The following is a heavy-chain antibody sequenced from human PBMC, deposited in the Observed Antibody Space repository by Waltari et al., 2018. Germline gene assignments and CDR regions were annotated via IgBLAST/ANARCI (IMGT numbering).Heavy chain of an antibody. CDR2: INAGNGNT. V-gene: IGHV1-3*01. J-gene: IGHJ6*02. CDR1: GYTFTSYA. D-gene: IGHD3-16*02. CDR3: ARDVGDYVWGSYRPYYYGMDV. Sequence: QVQLVQSGAEVKKPGASVKVSCKASGYTFTSYAMHWVRQAPGQRLEWMGWINAGNGNTKYSQKFQGRVTITRDTSASTAYMELSSLRSEDTAVYYCARDVGDYVWGSYRPYYYGMDVWGQGTTVTVSS.